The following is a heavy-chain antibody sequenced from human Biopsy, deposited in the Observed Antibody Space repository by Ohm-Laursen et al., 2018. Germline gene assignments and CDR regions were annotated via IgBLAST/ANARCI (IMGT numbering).Heavy chain of an antibody. J-gene: IGHJ3*01. Sequence: SDTLSLTCNVSGGDINNYYWSWIRQPAGKGLEWIGRIYPGGSTNYNPSLKSRVAMSVDTSKKQLSLRLRSVTAAATAMYYCASVVLGPTNDAFDLWGQGTMVVVPS. V-gene: IGHV4-4*07. CDR1: GGDINNYY. CDR2: IYPGGST. CDR3: ASVVLGPTNDAFDL. D-gene: IGHD3-22*01.